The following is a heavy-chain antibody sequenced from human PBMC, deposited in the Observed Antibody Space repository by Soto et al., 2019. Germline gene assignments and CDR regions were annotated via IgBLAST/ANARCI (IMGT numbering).Heavy chain of an antibody. V-gene: IGHV3-7*04. D-gene: IGHD6-19*01. CDR3: AGGGGWLSDL. CDR1: GFSFSSYW. J-gene: IGHJ5*02. Sequence: GGSLRLSCVASGFSFSSYWMNWVRQAPGKGLEWVANIKQDGSEKFYVDSVKGRFTISRDNAKKSLYLQLNGLRAEDTAVYFCAGGGGWLSDLWGLGSLVTVSS. CDR2: IKQDGSEK.